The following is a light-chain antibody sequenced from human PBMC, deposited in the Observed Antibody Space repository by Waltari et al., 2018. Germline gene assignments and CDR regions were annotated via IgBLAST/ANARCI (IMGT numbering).Light chain of an antibody. CDR3: QHHGT. CDR2: AAS. J-gene: IGKJ1*01. V-gene: IGKV1-NL1*01. CDR1: QGLSNS. Sequence: DIQMTQSPSSLSASVGDRVTITCRASQGLSNSLAWYQQKPGKAPKLLLYAASRMDSGVPSRFSGSGSGTDYTLTISSLQPEDLATYYCQHHGTFGQGTKVEIK.